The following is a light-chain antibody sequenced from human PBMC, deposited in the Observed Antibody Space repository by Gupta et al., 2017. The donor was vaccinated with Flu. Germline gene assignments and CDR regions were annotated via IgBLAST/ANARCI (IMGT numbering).Light chain of an antibody. V-gene: IGKV3-15*01. Sequence: EIVMTPSPATLSVSPGDRATLSCMARQSISSNLAWYQHKPGRAPRLLIYGASTRATGIADRFSGSGYGTEFTLTISSRESEDFAVYYCQQNDDWPPLTFGQGTLLEIK. J-gene: IGKJ5*01. CDR3: QQNDDWPPLT. CDR1: QSISSN. CDR2: GAS.